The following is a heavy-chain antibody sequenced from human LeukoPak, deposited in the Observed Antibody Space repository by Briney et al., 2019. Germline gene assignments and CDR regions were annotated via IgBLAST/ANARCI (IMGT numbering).Heavy chain of an antibody. D-gene: IGHD6-19*01. Sequence: GGSLRLSCAASGFTFSNYAVNWVRQAPGKGLEWVSVISGSGGSTLYADSVKGRFTVSRDNSKNTLYLQMNSLRAEDTAVYYCAKDRSSGWYRDAFDIWGKGKMVTVSS. CDR1: GFTFSNYA. CDR3: AKDRSSGWYRDAFDI. J-gene: IGHJ3*02. CDR2: ISGSGGST. V-gene: IGHV3-23*01.